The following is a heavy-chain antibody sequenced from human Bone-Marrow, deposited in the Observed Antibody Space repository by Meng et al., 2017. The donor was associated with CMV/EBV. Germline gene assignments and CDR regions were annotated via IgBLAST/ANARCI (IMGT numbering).Heavy chain of an antibody. CDR2: MNPNSGNT. D-gene: IGHD6-13*01. J-gene: IGHJ4*02. CDR3: AARFGYSSISETGDY. CDR1: GYTFTSYD. V-gene: IGHV1-8*01. Sequence: ASVKVSCKASGYTFTSYDINWVRQATGQGLEWMGWMNPNSGNTGYAQKFQGRVTMTRNTSISTAYMELSGLRSEDTAVYYCAARFGYSSISETGDYWDQGTLATVSS.